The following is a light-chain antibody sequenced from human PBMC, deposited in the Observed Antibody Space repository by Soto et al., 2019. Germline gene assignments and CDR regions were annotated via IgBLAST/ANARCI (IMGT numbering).Light chain of an antibody. J-gene: IGLJ2*01. CDR3: SSYAGRNNVV. V-gene: IGLV2-8*01. CDR2: EVS. Sequence: QSALTQPPSASGSPGQSVTISCTGTSRDVGGYNYVSWYQQHPGKAPKLMISEVSKRPSGVPDRFSGSKSGNTASLTVSGLQAEDEADYYCSSYAGRNNVVFGGGTKVTVL. CDR1: SRDVGGYNY.